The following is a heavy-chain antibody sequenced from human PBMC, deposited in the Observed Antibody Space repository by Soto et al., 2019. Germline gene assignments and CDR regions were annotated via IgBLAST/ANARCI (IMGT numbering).Heavy chain of an antibody. CDR2: INPDSGAT. V-gene: IGHV1-2*02. D-gene: IGHD2-8*02. CDR1: GYSFTGYY. CDR3: ARGDYGTGGYPFPYFDY. J-gene: IGHJ4*02. Sequence: HEHLVQSGAEVKRPGASLKVSCKASGYSFTGYYIHWVRQAPGQGLEWMGWINPDSGATNYAQNFQGRVPLNSDTSTSTASLDLTSLTSDDTAVYYCARGDYGTGGYPFPYFDYWGQGTLVNVSS.